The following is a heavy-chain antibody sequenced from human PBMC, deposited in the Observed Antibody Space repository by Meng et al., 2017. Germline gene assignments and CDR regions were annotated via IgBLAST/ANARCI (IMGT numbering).Heavy chain of an antibody. CDR1: GGPFSSYA. CDR3: ASNDGTGDRTGGDY. Sequence: QLGVSGAEVKKPGSWVKVACKASGGPFSSYAFGWVRQAPGQGLEWMGGIIPIFGTANYAQKFQGRVTITADESTSTAYMELSSLRSEDTAVYYCASNDGTGDRTGGDYWGQGTLVTVSS. V-gene: IGHV1-69*01. J-gene: IGHJ4*02. D-gene: IGHD7-27*01. CDR2: IIPIFGTA.